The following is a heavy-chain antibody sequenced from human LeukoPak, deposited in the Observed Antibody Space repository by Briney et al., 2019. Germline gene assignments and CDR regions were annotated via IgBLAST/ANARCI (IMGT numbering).Heavy chain of an antibody. J-gene: IGHJ3*02. CDR1: GGSFSGYY. CDR3: ARADSSGYHDAFDI. V-gene: IGHV4-34*01. Sequence: SETLSLTCAVYGGSFSGYYWSGMRQPPGKGREWIGEINHSGSTNYNPSLKSRVTISVDTSKNQFSLKLSSVTAADTAVYYCARADSSGYHDAFDIWGQGTMVTVSS. D-gene: IGHD3-22*01. CDR2: INHSGST.